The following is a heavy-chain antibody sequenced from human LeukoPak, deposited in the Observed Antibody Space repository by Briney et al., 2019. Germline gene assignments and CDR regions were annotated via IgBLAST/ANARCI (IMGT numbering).Heavy chain of an antibody. CDR3: ARDYLSVWGISSSAFDI. V-gene: IGHV3-11*04. CDR1: GFTFSDYY. CDR2: ISSSGSTI. Sequence: PGGSLRLSCAASGFTFSDYYMSWLRQAPGKGLEWVSYISSSGSTIYYADSVKGRFTISRDNAKNSLYLQMNSLRAEDTAVYYCARDYLSVWGISSSAFDIWGQGTMVTVSS. J-gene: IGHJ3*02. D-gene: IGHD3-16*01.